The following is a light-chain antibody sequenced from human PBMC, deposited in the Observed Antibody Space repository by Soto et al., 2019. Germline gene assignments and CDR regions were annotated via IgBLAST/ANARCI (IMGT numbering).Light chain of an antibody. CDR1: QSVSNN. Sequence: EIVLTQSPGTLSLSPGERATLSCRASQSVSNNYLAWYQQKPGQAPRLLIYGASNRATGIPARFSGSGSGTEFTLTVSSLQSEDFAVYYCKQYNIWPGTFGQGTKVDIK. CDR3: KQYNIWPGT. CDR2: GAS. V-gene: IGKV3-15*01. J-gene: IGKJ1*01.